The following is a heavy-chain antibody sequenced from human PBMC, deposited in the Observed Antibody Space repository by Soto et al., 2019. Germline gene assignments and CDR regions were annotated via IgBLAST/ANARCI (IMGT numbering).Heavy chain of an antibody. Sequence: GGSLRLSCAAPGFTFSYYYMSWIRQAPGKGLEWVSYISSSGTTIFYADSLRGRFTISRDNAKKSLYLQMNSLRGEDTAVYYCAREPSNWNYCFDYWGQGTLVTVSS. V-gene: IGHV3-11*01. D-gene: IGHD1-7*01. CDR3: AREPSNWNYCFDY. CDR2: ISSSGTTI. J-gene: IGHJ4*02. CDR1: GFTFSYYY.